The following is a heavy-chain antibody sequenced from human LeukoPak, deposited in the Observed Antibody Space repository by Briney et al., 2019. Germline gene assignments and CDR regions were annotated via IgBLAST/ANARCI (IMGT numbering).Heavy chain of an antibody. CDR1: GGSISSYY. Sequence: MSSETLSLTCTVSGGSISSYYWSWIRQPPGKGLEWIGEINHSGSTNYNPSLKSRVTISVDTSKNQFSLKLSSVTAADTAVYYCATRGSRGFDYWGQGTLVTVSS. CDR3: ATRGSRGFDY. D-gene: IGHD3-10*01. CDR2: INHSGST. V-gene: IGHV4-34*01. J-gene: IGHJ4*02.